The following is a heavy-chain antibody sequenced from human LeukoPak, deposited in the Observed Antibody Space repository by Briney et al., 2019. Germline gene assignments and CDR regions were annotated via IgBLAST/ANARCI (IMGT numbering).Heavy chain of an antibody. D-gene: IGHD3-22*01. CDR3: ARLYYYDTSGQAY. CDR1: GGSFSGYY. CDR2: INHSGST. V-gene: IGHV4-34*01. Sequence: SETLSLTCDVYGGSFSGYYWSWIRQPPGKGLEWIREINHSGSTNYNPSLKSRVTISVDTSKNQFSLKLSSVTAADTAVYYCARLYYYDTSGQAYWGQGTLVTVSS. J-gene: IGHJ4*02.